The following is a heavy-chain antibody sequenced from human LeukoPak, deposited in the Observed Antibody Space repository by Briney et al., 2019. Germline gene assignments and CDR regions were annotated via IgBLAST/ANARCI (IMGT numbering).Heavy chain of an antibody. Sequence: GGSLRLSCAVSGITLSNYAMSWVRQAPGKGLEWVAGISGSGGGKNYADSVKGRFTISRDNPKNTLYLQMNNLRAGDTAVYFCAKRGVVIRVILVGFHKEAYYFDSWGQGALVTVSS. CDR2: ISGSGGGK. CDR3: AKRGVVIRVILVGFHKEAYYFDS. V-gene: IGHV3-23*01. J-gene: IGHJ4*02. D-gene: IGHD3-22*01. CDR1: GITLSNYA.